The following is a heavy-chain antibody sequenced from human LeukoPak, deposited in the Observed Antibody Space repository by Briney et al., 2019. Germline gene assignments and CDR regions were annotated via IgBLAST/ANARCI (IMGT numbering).Heavy chain of an antibody. Sequence: GASVKVSCKASGYTFTDYYMHWVRQAPGQGLEWMGWINPNSGGSTYTQNFQGRVTMTRDTSISTAYMELSNLRSDDTAIYYCAKESGVPSGIAYWGQGTLVTVSS. D-gene: IGHD1-26*01. J-gene: IGHJ4*02. CDR1: GYTFTDYY. CDR3: AKESGVPSGIAY. CDR2: INPNSGGS. V-gene: IGHV1-2*02.